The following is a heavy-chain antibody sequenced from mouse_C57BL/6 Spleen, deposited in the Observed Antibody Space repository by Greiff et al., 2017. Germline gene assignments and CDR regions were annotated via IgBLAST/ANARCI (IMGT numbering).Heavy chain of an antibody. V-gene: IGHV1-55*01. CDR1: GYTFTSYW. Sequence: QVQLQQPGAELVKPGASVKMFCKASGYTFTSYWITWVKQRPGQGLEWIGDIYPGSGSTNYNEKFKSKATLTVDTSSSTAYMQLSSLTSEDSAVYYCARSIYDGYYNNYWGQGTTLTVSS. J-gene: IGHJ2*01. CDR2: IYPGSGST. CDR3: ARSIYDGYYNNY. D-gene: IGHD2-3*01.